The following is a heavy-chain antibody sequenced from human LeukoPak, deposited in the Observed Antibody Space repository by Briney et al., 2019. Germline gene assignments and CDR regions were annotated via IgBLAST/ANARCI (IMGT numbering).Heavy chain of an antibody. J-gene: IGHJ5*02. V-gene: IGHV1-8*01. Sequence: ASVKVSCKASGYTFTSYDINWVRQATGQGLEWMGWMNPNSGNAGYAQKFQGRITMTTDTSTSTAYMELSSLRSEDTAVYYCAREQLDPWGQGTLVTVSS. CDR1: GYTFTSYD. CDR3: AREQLDP. CDR2: MNPNSGNA. D-gene: IGHD6-13*01.